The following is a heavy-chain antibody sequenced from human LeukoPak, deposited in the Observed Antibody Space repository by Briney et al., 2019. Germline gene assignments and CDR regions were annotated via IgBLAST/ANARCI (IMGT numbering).Heavy chain of an antibody. CDR1: GNTLSELS. CDR2: FDPEDGET. V-gene: IGHV1-24*01. CDR3: ATGSFDGDAMDV. Sequence: ASVKVSCKVSGNTLSELSMHWVRQAPGEGLEWMGRFDPEDGETIYAQKFQGRVTLTEDTSTDTAYMELGSLRSEDTAVYYCATGSFDGDAMDVWGQGTMVTVSS. D-gene: IGHD2-15*01. J-gene: IGHJ6*02.